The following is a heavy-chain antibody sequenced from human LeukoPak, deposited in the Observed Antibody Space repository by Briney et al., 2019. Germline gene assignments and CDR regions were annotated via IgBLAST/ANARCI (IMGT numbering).Heavy chain of an antibody. V-gene: IGHV4-4*07. CDR2: IYTSGTT. CDR3: ARWSGSVTARNYYYYMDV. J-gene: IGHJ6*03. Sequence: PSETLSLTCTVSGGSIGTYYWTWIRQPAGSGLEWIGRIYTSGTTDYNPSLRTRVTISVDASRNQFSLNLSSVTAADTAVYYCARWSGSVTARNYYYYMDVRGEGTTVTVSS. D-gene: IGHD6-6*01. CDR1: GGSIGTYY.